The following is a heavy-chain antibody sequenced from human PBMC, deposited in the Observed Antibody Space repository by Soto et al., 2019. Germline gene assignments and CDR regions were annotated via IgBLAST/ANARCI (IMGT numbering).Heavy chain of an antibody. CDR2: IYYSGST. CDR3: ARHRGAGSSSPYYYMDV. J-gene: IGHJ6*03. CDR1: GGSLSSYY. V-gene: IGHV4-59*08. Sequence: PSQTLSLTCTVSGGSLSSYYWSRIRQPPGKGLEWIGYIYYSGSTNYNPSLKSRVTISVDTSKNQFSLKLSSVTAADTAVYYCARHRGAGSSSPYYYMDVWRKGTTDTVSS. D-gene: IGHD6-6*01.